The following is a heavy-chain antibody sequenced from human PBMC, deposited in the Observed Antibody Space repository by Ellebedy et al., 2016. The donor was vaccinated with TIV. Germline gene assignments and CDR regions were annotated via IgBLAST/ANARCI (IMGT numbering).Heavy chain of an antibody. CDR2: IRSKAFGGTT. J-gene: IGHJ4*02. V-gene: IGHV3-49*04. CDR3: TRGRGAADY. D-gene: IGHD1-26*01. Sequence: GESLKISCILSGFTFGDYAMSWVHQAPGKGLEWVGFIRSKAFGGTTEYAASVRGRFTISRDDSKSIAFLQMNSLKTEDTAVYYCTRGRGAADYWGQGTLVTVS. CDR1: GFTFGDYA.